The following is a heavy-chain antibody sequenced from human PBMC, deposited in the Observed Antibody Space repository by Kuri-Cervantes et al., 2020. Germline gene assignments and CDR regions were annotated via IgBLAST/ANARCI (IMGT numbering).Heavy chain of an antibody. CDR1: GFTFSSYG. CDR2: ISYDGSNK. J-gene: IGHJ6*02. V-gene: IGHV3-30*03. Sequence: LSLTCAASGFTFSSYGMHWVRQAPGKGLEWVAVISYDGSNKYYADSVKGRFTISRDNSKNTLYLQMNGLRGEDTAVYYCARSRDVSYYGMDVWGQGTTVTVSS. D-gene: IGHD3-10*01. CDR3: ARSRDVSYYGMDV.